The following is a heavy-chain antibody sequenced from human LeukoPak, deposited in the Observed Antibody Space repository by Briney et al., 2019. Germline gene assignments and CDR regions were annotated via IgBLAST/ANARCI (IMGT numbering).Heavy chain of an antibody. D-gene: IGHD1-26*01. CDR2: ISGSGGTT. CDR1: GFSFSNYA. V-gene: IGHV3-23*01. Sequence: GGSLRLSCTASGFSFSNYAMNWVRQAPGKGLEWVSVISGSGGTTYYADSLKGRFTVSRDNSKSTLDLQMNSLRAEDTAVYYCAKEHSRSGSPRVGAFDIWGQGTVVTVSS. CDR3: AKEHSRSGSPRVGAFDI. J-gene: IGHJ3*02.